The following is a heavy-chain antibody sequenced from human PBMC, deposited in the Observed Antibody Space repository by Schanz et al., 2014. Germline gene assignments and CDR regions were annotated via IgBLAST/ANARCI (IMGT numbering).Heavy chain of an antibody. J-gene: IGHJ3*01. CDR1: GYTFTSYD. V-gene: IGHV1-8*01. CDR3: ATNSPFRMVRGSNAFDA. CDR2: MNSKTGNT. D-gene: IGHD3-10*01. Sequence: QVQLVQSGAEVKKPGASVKVSCKASGYTFTSYDINWVRQATGQGLEWMGWMNSKTGNTGYAQRFQGRVTMTRNTSITTAYLELSSLRSGDTAVYYCATNSPFRMVRGSNAFDAWGQGTMVTVS.